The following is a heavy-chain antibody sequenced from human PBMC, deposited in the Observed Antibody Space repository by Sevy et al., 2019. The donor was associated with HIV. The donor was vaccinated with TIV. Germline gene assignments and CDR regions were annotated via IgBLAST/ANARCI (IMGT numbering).Heavy chain of an antibody. CDR3: ASWTCSSTSCPCSGFDP. CDR2: ISYDGSNK. D-gene: IGHD2-2*01. CDR1: GFTFSSYA. Sequence: GGSLRLSCAASGFTFSSYAMHWVRQAPGKGLEWVAVISYDGSNKYYADSVKGRFTISRDNSTNTLYLQMNSLRAEDTAGYYCASWTCSSTSCPCSGFDPWGQGTLATVSS. J-gene: IGHJ5*02. V-gene: IGHV3-30*04.